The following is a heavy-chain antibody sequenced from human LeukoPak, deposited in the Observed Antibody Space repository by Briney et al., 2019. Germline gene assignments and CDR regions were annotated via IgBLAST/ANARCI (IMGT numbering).Heavy chain of an antibody. CDR2: ISYSGST. Sequence: SETLSLTCTVSGGSISSSPYYWGWIRQPPGKGLEWIGNISYSGSTYYNPSLKTRVTISVDTSKNQFSLKLTSVTAADTAVYYCARHASVDGNWPRPLDYWGQGSLVTVS. J-gene: IGHJ4*02. V-gene: IGHV4-39*01. CDR3: ARHASVDGNWPRPLDY. D-gene: IGHD6-19*01. CDR1: GGSISSSPYY.